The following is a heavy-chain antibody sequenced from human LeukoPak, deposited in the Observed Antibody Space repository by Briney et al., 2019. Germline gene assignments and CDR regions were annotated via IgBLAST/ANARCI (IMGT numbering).Heavy chain of an antibody. V-gene: IGHV4-4*08. J-gene: IGHJ5*01. Sequence: SETLSLTCTVSGGSISSYHWSWIRQPPGKRLEWIGSIYGSGNINDNPSLKSRVTISVDTSKNQFSLRLTSVTAADTAIYYCARDNWVDCWGQGTLVTVSS. CDR2: IYGSGNI. CDR3: ARDNWVDC. CDR1: GGSISSYH.